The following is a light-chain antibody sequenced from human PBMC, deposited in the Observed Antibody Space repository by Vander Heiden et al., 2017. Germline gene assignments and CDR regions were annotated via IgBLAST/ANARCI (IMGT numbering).Light chain of an antibody. J-gene: IGKJ2*01. Sequence: DLVLTQTPVSSPVTLGQPASISCRSSQSLVHSDGNTYLSWYQQRPGQPPRLLIYNISKRLSGVPDRFSGSGTGTDFTLRISRVEAEDVAVYYCMQAAQFPLMYTFGQGTKLELK. V-gene: IGKV2-24*01. CDR2: NIS. CDR1: QSLVHSDGNTY. CDR3: MQAAQFPLMYT.